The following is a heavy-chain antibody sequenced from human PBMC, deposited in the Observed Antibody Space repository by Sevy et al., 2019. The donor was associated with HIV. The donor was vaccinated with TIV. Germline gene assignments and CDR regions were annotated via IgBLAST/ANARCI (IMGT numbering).Heavy chain of an antibody. CDR3: ARELSSGWSTGVYYYGMDV. D-gene: IGHD6-19*01. V-gene: IGHV3-30-3*01. J-gene: IGHJ6*02. CDR1: GFTFSSYA. Sequence: GRSLRLSCAASGFTFSSYAMHWVRQAPGKGLEWVAVISYDGSNKYYADSVKGRFTISRDNSKNTLYLQMNSLRAEDTAVYYCARELSSGWSTGVYYYGMDVWGQGTTVTVSS. CDR2: ISYDGSNK.